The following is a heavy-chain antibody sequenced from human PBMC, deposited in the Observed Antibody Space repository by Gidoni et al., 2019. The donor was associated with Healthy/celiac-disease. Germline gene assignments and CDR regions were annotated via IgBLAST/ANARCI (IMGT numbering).Heavy chain of an antibody. J-gene: IGHJ4*02. V-gene: IGHV1-3*01. Sequence: QVQLVQSGAEVKKHGASVKVSCKASGYTFTSYAMHWVRQAPGQRLEWLGWINAGNGNTKYSQKFQGRVTITRDTSASTAYMELSSLRSEDTAVYYCARDGGGSYEIDYWGQGTLVTVSS. CDR3: ARDGGGSYEIDY. D-gene: IGHD1-26*01. CDR2: INAGNGNT. CDR1: GYTFTSYA.